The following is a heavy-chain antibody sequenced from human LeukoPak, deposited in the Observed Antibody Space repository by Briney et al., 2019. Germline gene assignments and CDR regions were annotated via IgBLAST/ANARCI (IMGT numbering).Heavy chain of an antibody. J-gene: IGHJ6*02. CDR3: ARGRGSKTATGHVLLWLGELLPVDSYYYGMDV. V-gene: IGHV1-8*01. CDR1: GYTFTSYD. D-gene: IGHD3-10*01. Sequence: ASVKVSCKASGYTFTSYDINWVRQATGQGLEWMGWMNPNSGNTGYAQKFQGRVTMTRNTSISTAYMELSSLRSEDTAVYYCARGRGSKTATGHVLLWLGELLPVDSYYYGMDVWGQGTTVTVSS. CDR2: MNPNSGNT.